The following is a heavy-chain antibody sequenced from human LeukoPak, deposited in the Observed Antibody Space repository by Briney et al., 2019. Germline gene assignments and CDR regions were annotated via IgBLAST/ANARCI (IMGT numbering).Heavy chain of an antibody. V-gene: IGHV4-59*12. J-gene: IGHJ3*02. CDR2: ILDSGST. D-gene: IGHD3-9*01. CDR3: ARSRWGYYDILTGYLTSDAFDI. Sequence: SETLSPTCTVSGASISSYYWSWIRQPPGRGLEWIGSILDSGSTNSNTSLQSRVTMSVDTSKNQFSLKLSSVTAADTAVYYCARSRWGYYDILTGYLTSDAFDIWGQGTMVTVSS. CDR1: GASISSYY.